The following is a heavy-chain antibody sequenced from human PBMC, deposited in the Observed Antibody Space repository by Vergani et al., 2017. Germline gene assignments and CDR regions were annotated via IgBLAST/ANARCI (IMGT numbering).Heavy chain of an antibody. CDR1: GGTFSSYA. V-gene: IGHV1-69*01. Sequence: QVQLVQSGAEVKKPGSSVKVSCKASGGTFSSYAISWVRQAPGQGLEWMGGIIPIFGTANYAQKFQGRVKITADESTSTAYMELSSLRSEDTAVYYCARGRGYSGYDTPYYFDYWGQGTLVTVSS. J-gene: IGHJ4*02. CDR3: ARGRGYSGYDTPYYFDY. D-gene: IGHD5-12*01. CDR2: IIPIFGTA.